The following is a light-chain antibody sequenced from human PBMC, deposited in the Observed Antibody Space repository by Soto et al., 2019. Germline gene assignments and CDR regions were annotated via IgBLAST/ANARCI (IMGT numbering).Light chain of an antibody. V-gene: IGKV3-20*01. CDR1: RSVSSSY. Sequence: EIVLTQSPGTLSLSPGERATLSSRASRSVSSSYLAWYQHKPGQAPRLPIYGAPTRATGTPDRFSGSGSGTDFTLTISRLEPEDFAVYYCHQYDSSPLTFGGGTKVEIK. CDR2: GAP. CDR3: HQYDSSPLT. J-gene: IGKJ4*01.